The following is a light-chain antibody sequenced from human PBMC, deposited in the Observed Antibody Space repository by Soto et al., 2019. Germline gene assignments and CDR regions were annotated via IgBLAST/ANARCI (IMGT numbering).Light chain of an antibody. CDR1: QSVRTY. CDR3: QQYNTYPLT. J-gene: IGKJ4*01. Sequence: EIVLTQSPVTLSLSPGERATLSCRASQSVRTYLAWYQVKPGQAPRLLIYDASSRASGVPARFSGSGSETVFTLTISSLQPEDFATYYCQQYNTYPLTFGGGTKVDIK. V-gene: IGKV3D-15*01. CDR2: DAS.